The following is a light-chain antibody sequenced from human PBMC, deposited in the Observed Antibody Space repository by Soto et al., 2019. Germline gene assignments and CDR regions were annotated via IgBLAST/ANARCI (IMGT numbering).Light chain of an antibody. V-gene: IGKV1-17*01. CDR1: QDIGND. CDR2: GAS. CDR3: LHHNPYPPTWT. Sequence: DIQMTQSPSSLSASAGDRVTITCRASQDIGNDLAWYQQKPGEAPKRLIYGASRLQGGVPSRFSGSGSGTEFTLTIGSLQPEDFVTYYCLHHNPYPPTWTFGQGTRVEFK. J-gene: IGKJ1*01.